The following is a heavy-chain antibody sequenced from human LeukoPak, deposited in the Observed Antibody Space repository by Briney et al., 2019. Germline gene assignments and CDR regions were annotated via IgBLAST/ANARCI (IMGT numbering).Heavy chain of an antibody. CDR3: ARANRDFWSGYYNWFDP. V-gene: IGHV4-34*01. Sequence: PSETLSLTCAVYGGSFSGYYWSWVRQPPGKGMEWGGEINHSGSTNYNPSLKSRVTISVDTSKNQFSLKLSSVTAADTAVYYCARANRDFWSGYYNWFDPWGQGTLVTVSS. D-gene: IGHD3-3*01. J-gene: IGHJ5*02. CDR2: INHSGST. CDR1: GGSFSGYY.